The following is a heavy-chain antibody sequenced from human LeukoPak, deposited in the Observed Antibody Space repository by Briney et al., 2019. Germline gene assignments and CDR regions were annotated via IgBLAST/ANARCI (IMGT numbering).Heavy chain of an antibody. J-gene: IGHJ6*04. CDR3: AATTPGRLAGMDV. D-gene: IGHD1-1*01. CDR1: GFTVNNAW. V-gene: IGHV3-15*01. CDR2: IKSKTHGGTT. Sequence: PGGSLRLSCAASGFTVNNAWMSWVRQAPGKGLEWVGRIKSKTHGGTTDHAAPVKGRFTISRDDSKNTLYLQMNSLKTDDTAVYYCAATTPGRLAGMDVWGKGTTVIVSS.